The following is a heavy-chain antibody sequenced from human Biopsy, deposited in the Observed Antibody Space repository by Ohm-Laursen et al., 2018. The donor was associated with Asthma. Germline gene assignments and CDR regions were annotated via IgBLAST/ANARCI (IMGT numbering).Heavy chain of an antibody. CDR3: ARDTRPNWFDP. CDR1: GFTFSSYA. Sequence: SLRLSCSASGFTFSSYAMSWVRQAPGKGLEWVANIKQDGSEKYYVDSVKGRSTISRDNAKNSLYLQMNSLRAEDTAVYYCARDTRPNWFDPWDQGTLVTVSS. D-gene: IGHD3-3*01. J-gene: IGHJ5*02. CDR2: IKQDGSEK. V-gene: IGHV3-7*05.